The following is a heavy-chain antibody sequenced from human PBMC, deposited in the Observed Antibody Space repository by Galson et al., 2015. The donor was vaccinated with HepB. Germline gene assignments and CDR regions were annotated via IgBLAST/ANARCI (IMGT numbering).Heavy chain of an antibody. CDR1: GFPFSIYI. CDR2: ISTSSTFI. CDR3: ARRMTCGSDCWRAFDI. D-gene: IGHD2-21*02. V-gene: IGHV3-21*01. J-gene: IGHJ3*02. Sequence: SLRLSCADSGFPFSIYIMNWVRQVPGKGLEWVSSISTSSTFIYYADSVQGRFTISRDNAKNSLYLEMNSLRDEDTAVYYCARRMTCGSDCWRAFDIWGQGTMVTVSS.